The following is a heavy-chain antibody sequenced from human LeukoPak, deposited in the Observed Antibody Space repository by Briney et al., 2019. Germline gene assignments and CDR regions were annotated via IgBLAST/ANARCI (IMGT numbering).Heavy chain of an antibody. CDR2: ISSSSSTI. CDR3: ASGRDGYNYGYYFDY. Sequence: PGGSLRLSCAASGFTFSSYSMNWVRQAPGKGLEWVSYISSSSSTIYYADSVKGRFTISRDNAENSLYLQMISLRAEDTAVYYCASGRDGYNYGYYFDYWGQGTLVTVSS. D-gene: IGHD5-24*01. CDR1: GFTFSSYS. J-gene: IGHJ4*02. V-gene: IGHV3-48*04.